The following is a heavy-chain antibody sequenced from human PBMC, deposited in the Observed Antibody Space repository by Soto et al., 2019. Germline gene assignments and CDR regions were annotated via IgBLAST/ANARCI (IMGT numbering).Heavy chain of an antibody. J-gene: IGHJ4*02. CDR2: ISSGSTTI. V-gene: IGHV3-48*01. CDR3: ARGRDSGLYYFDY. CDR1: EFTFSFYN. D-gene: IGHD2-21*01. Sequence: PGGSLRLSCAASEFTFSFYNMNWVRQAPGKGLEWVSYISSGSTTIYYADSVKGRFTISRENAKNSLYLQMNSLRVDDTAVYYCARGRDSGLYYFDYWGQGTLVTVSS.